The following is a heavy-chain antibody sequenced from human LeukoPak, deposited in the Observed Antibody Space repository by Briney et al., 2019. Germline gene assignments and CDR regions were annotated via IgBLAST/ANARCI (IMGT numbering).Heavy chain of an antibody. J-gene: IGHJ5*02. CDR2: IRYDGSNK. CDR1: GFTFSSYG. Sequence: GGSLRLSCAASGFTFSSYGMHWVRQAPGKGLEWVAFIRYDGSNKYYADSVKGRFTISRDNAKNSLYLQMNSLRAEDTAVYYCARVSAIVGATWGFDPWGQGILVTVSS. V-gene: IGHV3-30*02. D-gene: IGHD1-26*01. CDR3: ARVSAIVGATWGFDP.